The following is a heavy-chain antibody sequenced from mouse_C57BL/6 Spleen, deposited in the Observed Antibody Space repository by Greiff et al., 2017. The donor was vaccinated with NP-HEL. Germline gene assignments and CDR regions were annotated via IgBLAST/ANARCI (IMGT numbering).Heavy chain of an antibody. V-gene: IGHV1-53*01. J-gene: IGHJ4*01. CDR3: ARWGWDYAMDY. D-gene: IGHD3-3*01. Sequence: VQLQQPGTELVKPGASVKLSCKASGYTFTSYWMHWVKQRPGQGLEWIGNINPSNGGTNYNEKFKSKATLTVDKSSSTAYMQLSILPSEDSAVYYCARWGWDYAMDYWGQGTSVTVSS. CDR2: INPSNGGT. CDR1: GYTFTSYW.